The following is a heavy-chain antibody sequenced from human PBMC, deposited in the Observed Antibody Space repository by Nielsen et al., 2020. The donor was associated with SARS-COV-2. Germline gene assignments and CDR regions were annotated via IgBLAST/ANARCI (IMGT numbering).Heavy chain of an antibody. CDR3: ARDRYCSGGSCYSYDGWFDP. Sequence: SETLSLTCTVSGGSISSGSYYWSWIRQPAGKGLEWIGRIYTSGSTNYNPSLKSRVTISVDTSKNQFSLKLSSATAADTAVYYCARDRYCSGGSCYSYDGWFDPWGQGTLVTVSS. D-gene: IGHD2-15*01. CDR1: GGSISSGSYY. V-gene: IGHV4-61*02. J-gene: IGHJ5*02. CDR2: IYTSGST.